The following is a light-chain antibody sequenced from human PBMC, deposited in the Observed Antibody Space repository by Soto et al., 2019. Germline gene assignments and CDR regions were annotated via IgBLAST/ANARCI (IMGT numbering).Light chain of an antibody. V-gene: IGLV1-44*01. J-gene: IGLJ1*01. CDR3: CSYAGTHPNYV. CDR2: SNN. CDR1: SSNIGSHT. Sequence: QSVLTQPPSASGTPGQRITISCSGSSSNIGSHTVNWHQQVPGTAPKLLIYSNNERPSGVPDRFSGSKSGTSASLAISGLQSGDEADYYCCSYAGTHPNYVFGTGTKLTVL.